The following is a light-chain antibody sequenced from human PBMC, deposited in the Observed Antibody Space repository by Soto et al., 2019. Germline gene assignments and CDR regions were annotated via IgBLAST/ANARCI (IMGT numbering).Light chain of an antibody. CDR2: GAS. J-gene: IGKJ5*01. V-gene: IGKV3-20*01. CDR3: QQYGSSLIT. CDR1: QSVSSSY. Sequence: VLSQSTGALSLSTGERTTLSCRSSQSVSSSYLAWYQQKPGQAPRLLIYGASSRATGIPDRFSGSGSGTDFTLTISRLEPEHFAVYYCQQYGSSLITFGQGTRLEIK.